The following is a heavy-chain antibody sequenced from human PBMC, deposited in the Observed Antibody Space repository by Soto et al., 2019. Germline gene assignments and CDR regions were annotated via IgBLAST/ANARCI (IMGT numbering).Heavy chain of an antibody. CDR2: INWNSGIT. Sequence: EVQLVESGGGLVQPGRSLRLSCAAIGFTFEDHAMHWLRQGPGKGLEWVAGINWNSGITGYADSVKGRFTISRDNANNSLHLEMNSLKTEDTAFYYCAKGRGALTVVSNWFDPWGQGTLVTVSS. CDR1: GFTFEDHA. D-gene: IGHD3-22*01. J-gene: IGHJ5*02. CDR3: AKGRGALTVVSNWFDP. V-gene: IGHV3-9*01.